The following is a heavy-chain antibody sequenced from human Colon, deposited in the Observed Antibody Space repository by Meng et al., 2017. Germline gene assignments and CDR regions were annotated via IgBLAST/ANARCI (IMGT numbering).Heavy chain of an antibody. CDR3: ARERLGASSFDY. J-gene: IGHJ4*02. Sequence: QVQLQESGPGLVEPSQTLSFTCTVSGGSVSSGGYYWSWIRQPPGKGLEWIGYMHYSGYTYYNPSLKSRVTISLDTSKNQVSLNLTSVTAADTAMYYCARERLGASSFDYWGQGTLVTVSS. D-gene: IGHD1-26*01. CDR1: GGSVSSGGYY. V-gene: IGHV4-30-4*01. CDR2: MHYSGYT.